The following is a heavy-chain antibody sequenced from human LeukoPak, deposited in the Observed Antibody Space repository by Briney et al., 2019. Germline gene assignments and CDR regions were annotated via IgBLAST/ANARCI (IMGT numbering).Heavy chain of an antibody. J-gene: IGHJ5*02. CDR3: ARGSNWFDP. CDR2: INHSGST. Sequence: SETLSLTCAVYGGSFSGYYWSWIRQPPGKGLEWIGEINHSGSTNYNPSLKSRVTISVDTSKNQFSLKLSSVTAADTAVYYCARGSNWFDPWGQGTLVTVSS. V-gene: IGHV4-34*01. CDR1: GGSFSGYY.